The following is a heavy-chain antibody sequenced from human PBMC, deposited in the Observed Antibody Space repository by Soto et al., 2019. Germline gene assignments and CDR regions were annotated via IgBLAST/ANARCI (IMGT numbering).Heavy chain of an antibody. CDR2: IFYSGST. CDR1: GGSISNYY. D-gene: IGHD6-25*01. CDR3: ARDGKVSCSDTHWFDP. V-gene: IGHV4-59*01. J-gene: IGHJ5*02. Sequence: QVQLQESGPGLVKPSETLSLTCTVSGGSISNYYWSWIRQPPGKGLEWIGCIFYSGSTNYSPSLMSRVTISVDTSKNQFSLELSSVTAADTAVYECARDGKVSCSDTHWFDPWCQGTLVTVSS.